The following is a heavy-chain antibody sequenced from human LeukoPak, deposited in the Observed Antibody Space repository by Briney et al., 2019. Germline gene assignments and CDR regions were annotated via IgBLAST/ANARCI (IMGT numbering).Heavy chain of an antibody. CDR1: GGSISSYY. CDR2: IYYSGST. V-gene: IGHV4-59*01. Sequence: SETLSLTCTVSGGSISSYYWSWIRQPPGKGLEWIGYIYYSGSTNYNPSLKSRVTISVDTSKNQFSLKLSSVTAADTAVYYCARAGYTSGWYGGNYYFDYWGQGTLVSVSS. CDR3: ARAGYTSGWYGGNYYFDY. D-gene: IGHD6-19*01. J-gene: IGHJ4*02.